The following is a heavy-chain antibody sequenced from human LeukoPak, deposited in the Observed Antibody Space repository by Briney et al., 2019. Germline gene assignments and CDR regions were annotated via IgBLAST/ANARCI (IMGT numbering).Heavy chain of an antibody. Sequence: ASVKVSCKTSGYTFTNFGSSWVRQAPGQGLEWMGWISGYNDNPNYAQNLHGRVTMTTDTSTSTAYMELRSLRSDDTAVYYCARDDSVAWGQGTLVTVSS. D-gene: IGHD3-16*01. CDR1: GYTFTNFG. CDR3: ARDDSVA. CDR2: ISGYNDNP. V-gene: IGHV1-18*01. J-gene: IGHJ5*02.